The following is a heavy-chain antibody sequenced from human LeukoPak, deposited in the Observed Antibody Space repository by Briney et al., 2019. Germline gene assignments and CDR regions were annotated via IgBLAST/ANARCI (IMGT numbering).Heavy chain of an antibody. J-gene: IGHJ4*02. V-gene: IGHV1-18*01. CDR1: GYTFNNYG. D-gene: IGHD2-15*01. CDR3: ARDEKRYCSGGSCPAYFDY. Sequence: ASVKVSCKASGYTFNNYGISWVRQAPGQGLEWMAWISAYNGNTNYALKLRGRVTMTTDTSTRTAYMERRSLRSDDTAVYYCARDEKRYCSGGSCPAYFDYWGQGTLVTVSS. CDR2: ISAYNGNT.